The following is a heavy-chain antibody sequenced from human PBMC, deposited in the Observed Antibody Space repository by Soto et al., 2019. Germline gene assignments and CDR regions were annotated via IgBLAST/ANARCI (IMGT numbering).Heavy chain of an antibody. CDR2: IDSSTKYT. CDR3: AREYYYTMDV. CDR1: GFTFRDYY. Sequence: QVQLVESGGGLVRPGGSLRLSCEASGFTFRDYYMTWFRQAPGKGLEWLSYIDSSTKYTNYADSVKGRFTISRDNAKNALCLQMNSLGADDTAVYYCAREYYYTMDVWGQGTMVTVSS. J-gene: IGHJ6*02. V-gene: IGHV3-11*05.